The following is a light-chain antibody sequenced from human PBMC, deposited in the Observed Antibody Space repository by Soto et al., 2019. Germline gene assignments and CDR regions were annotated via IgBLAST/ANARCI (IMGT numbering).Light chain of an antibody. CDR2: RNN. J-gene: IGLJ3*02. V-gene: IGLV1-47*01. CDR1: SSNIGGNF. CDR3: AAWDDSLSVL. Sequence: QLVLTQPPSASGTPGQRVTISCSGSSSNIGGNFVYWYQQLPGTAPKLLIYRNNQRPSGVPDRFSGSKSGTSASLAISGLRSEDEADYYCAAWDDSLSVLFGAGTKLTVL.